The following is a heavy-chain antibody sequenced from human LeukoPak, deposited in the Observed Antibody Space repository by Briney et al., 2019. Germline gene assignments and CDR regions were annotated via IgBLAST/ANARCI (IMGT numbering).Heavy chain of an antibody. Sequence: GGSLRLSCAASGFTFSSYWMHWVRQIPGKGLVCVSRINSAGSSTDYADSVKGRFTISRDNAKNTLYLQMNSLRAEDMAVYYCVRGSNDWIGMDVWGQGTTVTVSS. D-gene: IGHD3-9*01. CDR1: GFTFSSYW. J-gene: IGHJ6*02. CDR2: INSAGSST. CDR3: VRGSNDWIGMDV. V-gene: IGHV3-74*01.